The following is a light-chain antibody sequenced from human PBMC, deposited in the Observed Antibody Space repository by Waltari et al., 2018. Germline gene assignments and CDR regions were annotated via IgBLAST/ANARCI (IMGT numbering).Light chain of an antibody. V-gene: IGKV1-5*03. CDR3: QQYNSYSLLS. CDR2: KAS. J-gene: IGKJ4*01. Sequence: DIQMTQSHSTLSASVGDRVIFSCRASQSISKWFAWYQQKPGKAPKLLIYKASTLESGVPSRFSGSGSGTEFTLTISSLQPEDFATYYCQQYNSYSLLSFGGGTKVEIK. CDR1: QSISKW.